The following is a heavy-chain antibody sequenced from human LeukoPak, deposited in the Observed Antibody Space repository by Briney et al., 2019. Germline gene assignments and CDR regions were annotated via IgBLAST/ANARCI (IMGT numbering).Heavy chain of an antibody. J-gene: IGHJ4*02. Sequence: GGSLRLSCAASGFTFSSYAMNWVRQAPGKGLECVSGISGNSGTTYYADSVKGRFTIARDNSKSTLYLQMNSLRVEDTAVYYCAKAYSSSWQYYFDYWGQGTLVTVSS. V-gene: IGHV3-23*01. CDR1: GFTFSSYA. CDR3: AKAYSSSWQYYFDY. CDR2: ISGNSGTT. D-gene: IGHD6-13*01.